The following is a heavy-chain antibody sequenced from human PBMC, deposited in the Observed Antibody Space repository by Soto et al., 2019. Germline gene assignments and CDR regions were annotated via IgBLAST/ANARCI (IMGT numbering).Heavy chain of an antibody. CDR1: EGTFSSYA. CDR3: AREETARAGWFDP. CDR2: IIPIFGTA. Sequence: QVQLVQSGAEVKKPGSSVKVSCMASEGTFSSYAISWVRQAPGQGLEWMGGIIPIFGTANYAEKFQGRVTITADESTSTAYMELSSLRSEDTAVYYCAREETARAGWFDPWGQGTLVTVSS. J-gene: IGHJ5*02. V-gene: IGHV1-69*12. D-gene: IGHD6-6*01.